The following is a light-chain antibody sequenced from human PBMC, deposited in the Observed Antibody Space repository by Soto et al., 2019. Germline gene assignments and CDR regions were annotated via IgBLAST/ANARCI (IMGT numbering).Light chain of an antibody. CDR2: YDS. J-gene: IGLJ2*01. V-gene: IGLV3-21*04. Sequence: SYELTQTPSVSVAPGRAARITCGGNNIGSKSVHWYQQKPGQAPVLVIYYDSDRPSGIPERFSGSNSGNTATLTISRVEAGDEADYYCQVWDSSSDHPVVFGGGTKLTVL. CDR3: QVWDSSSDHPVV. CDR1: NIGSKS.